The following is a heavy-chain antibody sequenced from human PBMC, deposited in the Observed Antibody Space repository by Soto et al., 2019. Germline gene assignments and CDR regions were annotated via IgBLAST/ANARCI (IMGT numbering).Heavy chain of an antibody. V-gene: IGHV1-8*01. D-gene: IGHD6-25*01. Sequence: ASVKVSCKASGYTFITYDIHWVRQATGQGLEWVGWMNPSNGNAGYAQKFQGRVTMTRNTSISTAYMDLSSLRSEDTAVYFCARRKERSGPHYFDSWGQGTLVTVSS. J-gene: IGHJ4*02. CDR3: ARRKERSGPHYFDS. CDR1: GYTFITYD. CDR2: MNPSNGNA.